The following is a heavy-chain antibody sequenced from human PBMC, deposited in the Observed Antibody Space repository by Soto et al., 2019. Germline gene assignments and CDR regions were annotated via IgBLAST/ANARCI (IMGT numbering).Heavy chain of an antibody. CDR1: DGSIISYY. CDR2: VYSNGDT. CDR3: ARRITGDPHFDL. J-gene: IGHJ2*01. D-gene: IGHD1-20*01. V-gene: IGHV4-59*12. Sequence: QLQESGPGLVMPSETLSLTCTVSDGSIISYYWSWIRQPPGKGLEWIGYVYSNGDTSFNPSLKRRVTISVDTSRNRFSLRLNSVTAADTAVYYCARRITGDPHFDLWGRGTLVTVSS.